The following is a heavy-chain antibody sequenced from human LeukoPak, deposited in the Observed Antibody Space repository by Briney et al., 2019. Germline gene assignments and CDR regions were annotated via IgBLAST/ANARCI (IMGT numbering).Heavy chain of an antibody. D-gene: IGHD6-25*01. CDR3: AGGGGYRLDY. J-gene: IGHJ4*02. Sequence: GGSLRLSCAASGFTFRGYGMHWVRQTPGKGLEWVSAIETDGSATTYADSVEGRFSISRDNAKNILYLQMNSLRVEDTAVYYCAGGGGYRLDYWGQGTLVTVSS. V-gene: IGHV3-74*01. CDR1: GFTFRGYG. CDR2: IETDGSAT.